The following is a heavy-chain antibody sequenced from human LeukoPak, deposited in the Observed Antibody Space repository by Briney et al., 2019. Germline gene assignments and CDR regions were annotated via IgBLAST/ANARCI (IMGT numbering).Heavy chain of an antibody. Sequence: GGSLRLSCAASGFTVSSNYMSWVRQAPGKGLEWVSVIYSGGSTYYADSVKGRFTISRDNSKNTLYLQTNSLRAEDTAVYYCAREDRWELLAGFDYWGQGTLVTVSS. CDR2: IYSGGST. J-gene: IGHJ4*02. V-gene: IGHV3-53*01. CDR3: AREDRWELLAGFDY. D-gene: IGHD1-26*01. CDR1: GFTVSSNY.